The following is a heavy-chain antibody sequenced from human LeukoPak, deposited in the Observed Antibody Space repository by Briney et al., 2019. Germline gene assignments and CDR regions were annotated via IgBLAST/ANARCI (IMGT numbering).Heavy chain of an antibody. V-gene: IGHV3-7*04. CDR2: IKQDGSEK. Sequence: GGSLRLSCAASGFTFSSYWMSWVRQALGKGLEWVANIKQDGSEKYYVDSVKGRFTISRDNAKNSLYLQMNSLRAEDTAVYYCARGATVTTRHYYYMDVWGKGTTVTVSS. CDR1: GFTFSSYW. J-gene: IGHJ6*03. CDR3: ARGATVTTRHYYYMDV. D-gene: IGHD4-11*01.